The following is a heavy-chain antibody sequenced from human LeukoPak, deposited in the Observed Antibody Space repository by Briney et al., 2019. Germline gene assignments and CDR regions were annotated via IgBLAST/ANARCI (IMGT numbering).Heavy chain of an antibody. V-gene: IGHV4-30-4*07. CDR1: GGSISSGGYS. D-gene: IGHD4-17*01. Sequence: SQTLSLTCAVSGGSISSGGYSWSWIRQAPGKGLERIGYIYYSGSTYYNPSLKSRLSISIDTSKNQFSLKLSSVTAADTAVYYCARCRTVTTYAFDIWGQGTMVTVSS. J-gene: IGHJ3*02. CDR2: IYYSGST. CDR3: ARCRTVTTYAFDI.